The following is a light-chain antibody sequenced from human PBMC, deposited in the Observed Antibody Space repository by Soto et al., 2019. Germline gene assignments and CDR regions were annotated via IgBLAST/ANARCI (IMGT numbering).Light chain of an antibody. J-gene: IGKJ4*01. CDR1: QSVSRY. V-gene: IGKV3-11*01. CDR2: DAS. CDR3: HQRSNSPST. Sequence: EIVLTQSPATLSLSPGERATLSCRASQSVSRYLAWYQQKPGQAPRLLIYDASNRATGIPARFSGSGSGTVFTLTITSLEPEDFAVYYCHQRSNSPSTFGGGTKVDIK.